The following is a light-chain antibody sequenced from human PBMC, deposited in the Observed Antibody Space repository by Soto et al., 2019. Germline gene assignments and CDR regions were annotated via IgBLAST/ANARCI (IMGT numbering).Light chain of an antibody. CDR1: NSNVRYNT. CDR3: QAYDYSLTASV. CDR2: GNR. Sequence: QSVLTQPPSASGTPGQRVTISCSGSNSNVRYNTVNWYQQFPGAAPRLLIYGNRNRPSGVPERFSGSKSGTSASLAITGLQAEDEADYYCQAYDYSLTASVFGGGTKLTVL. J-gene: IGLJ3*02. V-gene: IGLV1-44*01.